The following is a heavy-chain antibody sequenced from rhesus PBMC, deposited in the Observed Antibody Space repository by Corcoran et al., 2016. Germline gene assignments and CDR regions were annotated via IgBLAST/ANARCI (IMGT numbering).Heavy chain of an antibody. CDR3: ASDGEYLDWLLSY. CDR2: IYGSGGST. J-gene: IGHJ4*01. CDR1: GGSISSSY. Sequence: QLQLQESGPGLVKPSETLSVTCAVSGGSISSSYWSWIRQAPGKGLEWIGYIYGSGGSTNYNPSLKSRVTLSVDTSKNQLSLKLSSVTAADTAVYYCASDGEYLDWLLSYWGQGVLVTVSS. V-gene: IGHV4-169*02. D-gene: IGHD3-3*01.